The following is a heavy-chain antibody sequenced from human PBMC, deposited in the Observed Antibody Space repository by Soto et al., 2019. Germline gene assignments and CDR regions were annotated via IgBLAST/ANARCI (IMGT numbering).Heavy chain of an antibody. Sequence: SETLSLTCTVSGGSISSSSYYWGWIRQPPGKGLEWIGSIYYSGSTYYNPSLKSRVTISVDTSKNQFSLKLSSVTAADTAVYYCARQGVLTIFGVVTSHFDYWGQGTLVTVSS. CDR1: GGSISSSSYY. J-gene: IGHJ4*02. D-gene: IGHD3-3*01. V-gene: IGHV4-39*01. CDR3: ARQGVLTIFGVVTSHFDY. CDR2: IYYSGST.